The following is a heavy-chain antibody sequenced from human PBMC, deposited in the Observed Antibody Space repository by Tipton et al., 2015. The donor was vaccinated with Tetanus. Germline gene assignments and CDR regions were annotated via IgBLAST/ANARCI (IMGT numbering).Heavy chain of an antibody. CDR1: GFTFSSYS. Sequence: LRLSCAASGFTFSSYSMNWIRQAPGKGLEWLGYIYQTDSTYYNPSVRSRLTLSLRRSKNQVSLKLSSVTAADTAVYYCVRGRGLGAYSFGFEYWGQGALVTVSS. D-gene: IGHD5-12*01. CDR3: VRGRGLGAYSFGFEY. CDR2: IYQTDST. V-gene: IGHV4-34*01. J-gene: IGHJ4*02.